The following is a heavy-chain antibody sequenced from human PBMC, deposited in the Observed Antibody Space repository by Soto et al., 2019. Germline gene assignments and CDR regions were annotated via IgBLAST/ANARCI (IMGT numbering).Heavy chain of an antibody. CDR1: GGSISSGGYY. V-gene: IGHV4-31*03. Sequence: SETLSLTCTVSGGSISSGGYYWSWILQHPGKGLEWIGYIHHSGPTYYNPSLKSRVTISVDTSKNQFSLKLSSVTAADTAVYSCASDKRAYYDFWSGPLRAWFDPWGQGTLVTVS. CDR2: IHHSGPT. J-gene: IGHJ5*02. D-gene: IGHD3-3*01. CDR3: ASDKRAYYDFWSGPLRAWFDP.